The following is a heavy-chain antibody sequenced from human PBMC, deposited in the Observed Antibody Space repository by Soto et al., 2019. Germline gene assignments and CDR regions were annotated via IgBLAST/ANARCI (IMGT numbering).Heavy chain of an antibody. Sequence: SVKVSCKASGGTFSSYAISWVRQAPGQGLEWMGGIIPIFGTANYAQKFQGRVTITADESTSTAYMELSSLGSEDTAVYYCARDYYDSSGLYYFDYWGQGTLVTVSS. CDR1: GGTFSSYA. CDR2: IIPIFGTA. CDR3: ARDYYDSSGLYYFDY. J-gene: IGHJ4*02. D-gene: IGHD3-22*01. V-gene: IGHV1-69*13.